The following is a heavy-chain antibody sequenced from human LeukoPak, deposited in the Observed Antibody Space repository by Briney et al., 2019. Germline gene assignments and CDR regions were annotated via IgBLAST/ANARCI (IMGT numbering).Heavy chain of an antibody. CDR1: GGSISSGGYY. J-gene: IGHJ5*02. CDR2: IYYSGST. Sequence: SETLSLTCTVSGGSISSGGYYWSWIRQHPGKCLEWIGYIYYSGSTYYNPSLKSRVTISVDTSKNQFSLKLSSVTAADTAVYYCARGLLFSWFDPWGQGTLVTVSS. CDR3: ARGLLFSWFDP. V-gene: IGHV4-31*03. D-gene: IGHD2-21*02.